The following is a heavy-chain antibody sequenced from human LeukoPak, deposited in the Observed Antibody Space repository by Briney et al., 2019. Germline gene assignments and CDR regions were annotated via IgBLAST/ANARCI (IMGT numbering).Heavy chain of an antibody. CDR3: TTAATGSYANQFGVDY. J-gene: IGHJ4*02. CDR2: IKSKTDGGTT. Sequence: AGGSLRLSCAASGFTVSSNYMSWVRQAPGKGLEWVGRIKSKTDGGTTDYAAPVKGRFTISRDDSKNTLYLQMNSLKTEDTAVYYCTTAATGSYANQFGVDYWGQGTLVTVSS. V-gene: IGHV3-15*01. CDR1: GFTVSSNY. D-gene: IGHD1-26*01.